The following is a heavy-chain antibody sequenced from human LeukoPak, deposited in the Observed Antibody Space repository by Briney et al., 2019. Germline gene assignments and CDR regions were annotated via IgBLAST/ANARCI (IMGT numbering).Heavy chain of an antibody. D-gene: IGHD1-26*01. CDR2: IYYNGVT. V-gene: IGHV4-59*08. J-gene: IGHJ4*02. CDR3: ARHAQSPYSGSFDY. CDR1: SGSISGHY. Sequence: PSETLSLTCTVSSGSISGHYWTWVRQPPGKGLEWIAYIYYNGVTKYNPSLKTRVTISVDMSKNQFSLKLNSVTAADTAVYYCARHAQSPYSGSFDYWGQGTLVTVSS.